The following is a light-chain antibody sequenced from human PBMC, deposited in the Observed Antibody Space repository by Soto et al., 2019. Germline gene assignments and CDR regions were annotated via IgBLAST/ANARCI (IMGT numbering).Light chain of an antibody. CDR2: DVT. CDR3: RSYTRRSTYV. J-gene: IGLJ1*01. Sequence: QSALTKPASVSGSPGQSIPIACTGTSSDVGGYNYVSWYQQHPGKAPKLMIYDVTNRPSGVSDRFSGSKSGNTASLTISWLQAEDEADYYCRSYTRRSTYVVVTGTKLTVL. V-gene: IGLV2-14*01. CDR1: SSDVGGYNY.